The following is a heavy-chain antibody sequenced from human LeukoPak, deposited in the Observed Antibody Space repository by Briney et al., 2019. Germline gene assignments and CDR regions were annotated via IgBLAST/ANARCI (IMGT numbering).Heavy chain of an antibody. J-gene: IGHJ4*02. CDR2: IYLGDSDT. CDR1: GYSFTSYW. V-gene: IGHV5-51*01. Sequence: GESLKISCKGSGYSFTSYWIGWVRQMPGKGLEWMGIIYLGDSDTGYSPSFQGQVTISADKSISTAYLQWSSLKASDTAMYYCARRSYDILTGYRRKYFDYWGQGTLVTVSS. CDR3: ARRSYDILTGYRRKYFDY. D-gene: IGHD3-9*01.